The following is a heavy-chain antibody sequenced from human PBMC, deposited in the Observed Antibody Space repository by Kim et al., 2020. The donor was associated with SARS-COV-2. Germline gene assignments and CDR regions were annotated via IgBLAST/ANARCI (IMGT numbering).Heavy chain of an antibody. J-gene: IGHJ6*03. CDR1: GFTFGDYY. Sequence: GGSLRLSCAASGFTFGDYYMSWIRQAPGKGLEWVSYISSSAINMYYADSVKGRFTISRDNAKNSLYLQVNSLRAEDTAVYYCARVHENWNSLASYYYYYMDVWGKGTTVTVSS. V-gene: IGHV3-11*01. CDR3: ARVHENWNSLASYYYYYMDV. D-gene: IGHD1-7*01. CDR2: ISSSAINM.